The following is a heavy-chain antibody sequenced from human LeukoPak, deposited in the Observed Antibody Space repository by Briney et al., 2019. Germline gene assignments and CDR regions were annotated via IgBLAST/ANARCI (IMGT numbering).Heavy chain of an antibody. J-gene: IGHJ5*02. Sequence: SETLSLTCTVSGXSISSYYWSWIRQSPGKGLEWIGFVYNSGSTDFNPSLKSRVTISVDTSKNQFSLSLTSVAAADTAVYYCARDASANYYNWFDPWGRGTLVTVSS. CDR1: GXSISSYY. D-gene: IGHD3-10*01. CDR3: ARDASANYYNWFDP. V-gene: IGHV4-59*01. CDR2: VYNSGST.